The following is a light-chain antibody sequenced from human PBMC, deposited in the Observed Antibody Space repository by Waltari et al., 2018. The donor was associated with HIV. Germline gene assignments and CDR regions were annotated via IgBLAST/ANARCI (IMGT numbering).Light chain of an antibody. Sequence: QAVVTQEPSLTVSPGGTVTLPCGSSTGAVTSGHHPYWFQQKSGQAPRTLIYDTNNKPSSTPARFSGSLLGGKAALTLSGAQPEDEADYFCLLSYAGARPVVFGGGTKLTVL. V-gene: IGLV7-46*01. J-gene: IGLJ2*01. CDR1: TGAVTSGHH. CDR3: LLSYAGARPVV. CDR2: DTN.